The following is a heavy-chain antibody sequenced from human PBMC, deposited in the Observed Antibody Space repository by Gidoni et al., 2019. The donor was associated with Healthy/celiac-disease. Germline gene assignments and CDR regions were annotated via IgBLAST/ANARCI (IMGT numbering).Heavy chain of an antibody. Sequence: QLQLQESGPGLVKPSETLSLTCTVSGGSISSSSYYWGWIRQPPGKGLEWIGSIYYSGGTYYNPSLKSRVTISVDTSKNQCSLKLSSVTAADTAVYYCARHPGGVPDFDYWGQGTLVTVSS. CDR2: IYYSGGT. J-gene: IGHJ4*02. CDR3: ARHPGGVPDFDY. CDR1: GGSISSSSYY. V-gene: IGHV4-39*01. D-gene: IGHD1-26*01.